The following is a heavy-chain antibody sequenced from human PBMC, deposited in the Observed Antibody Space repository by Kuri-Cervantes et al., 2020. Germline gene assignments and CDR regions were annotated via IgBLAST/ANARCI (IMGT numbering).Heavy chain of an antibody. D-gene: IGHD1-26*01. CDR1: GGSFSGYY. Sequence: ESLKISCAVYGGSFSGYYWSWIRQPPGKGLEWIGEINHSGSTNYNPSLKSRVTISVDASKNQFSLKLSSVTAADTAVYYCNLVGATTKIRTLDYWGQGTLVTVSS. CDR2: INHSGST. CDR3: NLVGATTKIRTLDY. V-gene: IGHV4-34*03. J-gene: IGHJ4*02.